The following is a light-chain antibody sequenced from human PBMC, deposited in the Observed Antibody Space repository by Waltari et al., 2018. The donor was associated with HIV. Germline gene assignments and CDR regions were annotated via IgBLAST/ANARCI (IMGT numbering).Light chain of an antibody. Sequence: QSALTQPASVSGSPGQSITISCTGTSSDVGGSNYVSWYQQYPGKAPKLMIYEVSNRPSGVSNRFSGSKSVSTASLTISGLQAEDEADYYCNSYTKNNTWVFGGGTKLTVL. CDR3: NSYTKNNTWV. CDR1: SSDVGGSNY. CDR2: EVS. V-gene: IGLV2-14*01. J-gene: IGLJ3*02.